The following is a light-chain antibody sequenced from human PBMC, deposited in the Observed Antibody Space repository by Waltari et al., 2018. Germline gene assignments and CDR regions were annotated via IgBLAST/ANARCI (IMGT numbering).Light chain of an antibody. CDR1: QSISTW. J-gene: IGKJ4*01. CDR2: KAS. Sequence: DIHMTQSTPTLSASVGDRLTIACRASQSISTWLSWFQQKQGKAPQLLNYKASGLESGVPSRFSGSGSGTEFTLTISSLQPDDFATYYCQHYNTYPLTFGGGTKVEIK. CDR3: QHYNTYPLT. V-gene: IGKV1-5*03.